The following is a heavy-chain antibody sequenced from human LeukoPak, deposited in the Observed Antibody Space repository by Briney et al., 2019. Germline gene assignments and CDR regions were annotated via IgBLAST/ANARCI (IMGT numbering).Heavy chain of an antibody. D-gene: IGHD6-13*01. J-gene: IGHJ2*01. CDR2: IYYSGST. Sequence: SETLSLTCTVSGGPISSYYWSWIRQPPGKGLEWIGYIYYSGSTNYNPSLKSRVTISVDTSKNQFSLKLSSVTAADTAVYYCARVYYSSSYDYWYFDLWGRGTLVTVSS. CDR1: GGPISSYY. CDR3: ARVYYSSSYDYWYFDL. V-gene: IGHV4-59*01.